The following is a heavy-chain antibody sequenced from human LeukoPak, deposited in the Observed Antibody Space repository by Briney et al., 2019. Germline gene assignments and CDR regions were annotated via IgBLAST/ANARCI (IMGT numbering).Heavy chain of an antibody. CDR2: ISDEVNNK. CDR1: GFTFSSYG. V-gene: IGHV3-30*18. J-gene: IGHJ5*02. Sequence: GGSLRLSCAASGFTFSSYGMHWVRQAPGKGREWVAVISDEVNNKYYADSVKGRFTISRDNSKHTLYLQMNSLRGEDTAVYYCEKRPAAMGLINWFDPWGQGTLVTVSS. CDR3: EKRPAAMGLINWFDP. D-gene: IGHD2-2*01.